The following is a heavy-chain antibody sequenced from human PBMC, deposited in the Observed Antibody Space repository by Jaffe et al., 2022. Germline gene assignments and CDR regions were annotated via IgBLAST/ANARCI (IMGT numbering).Heavy chain of an antibody. V-gene: IGHV3-23*01. CDR2: ISGSGGST. Sequence: EVQLLESGGGLVQPGGSLRLSCAASGFTFSSYAMSWVRQAPGKGLEWVSAISGSGGSTYYADSVKGRFTISRDNSKNTLYLQMNSLRAEDTAVYYCAKVGYYGSGSYYNQFSEFDYWGQGTLVTVSS. J-gene: IGHJ4*02. CDR3: AKVGYYGSGSYYNQFSEFDY. CDR1: GFTFSSYA. D-gene: IGHD3-10*01.